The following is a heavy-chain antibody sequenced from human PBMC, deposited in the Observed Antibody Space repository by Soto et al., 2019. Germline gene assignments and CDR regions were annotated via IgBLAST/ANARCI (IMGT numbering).Heavy chain of an antibody. CDR2: IYYAGST. CDR3: ARRLYYDSSGFEGGGMDV. J-gene: IGHJ6*02. Sequence: SDTLSLTCTVSGVAFPPNYCAWIEQPPGKGLEWVGYIYYAGSTSYNPSLKSRVTPSLETSKSQFSLRLTSVTASDTAVYYCARRLYYDSSGFEGGGMDVWGQGTTVT. CDR1: GVAFPPNY. D-gene: IGHD3-22*01. V-gene: IGHV4-59*08.